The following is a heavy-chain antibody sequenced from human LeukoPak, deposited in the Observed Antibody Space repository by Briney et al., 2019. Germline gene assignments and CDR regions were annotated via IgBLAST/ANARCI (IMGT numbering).Heavy chain of an antibody. J-gene: IGHJ4*02. CDR3: ATKGFKYIVVVPAAFGY. D-gene: IGHD2-2*01. CDR2: ISGSGGST. V-gene: IGHV3-23*01. Sequence: GGSLRLSCAASGFTFSSYGMSWVRQAPGKGLEWVSAISGSGGSTYYADSVKGRFTISRDNSKNTLYLQMNSLRAEDTAVYYCATKGFKYIVVVPAAFGYWGQGTLVTVSS. CDR1: GFTFSSYG.